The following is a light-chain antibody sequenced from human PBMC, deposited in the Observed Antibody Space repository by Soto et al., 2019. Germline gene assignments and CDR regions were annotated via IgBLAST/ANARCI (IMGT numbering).Light chain of an antibody. Sequence: DIQMTQFPSSLSASVGDRVTITCRASQSISSYLNWYQQKPGKAPKLLIYGASTLQSDVPSRFSGSGSGTEFTLTVSSLQAEDSATYYCQQFNDYPLTFGGGTKVDIK. CDR3: QQFNDYPLT. CDR1: QSISSY. J-gene: IGKJ4*01. V-gene: IGKV1-9*01. CDR2: GAS.